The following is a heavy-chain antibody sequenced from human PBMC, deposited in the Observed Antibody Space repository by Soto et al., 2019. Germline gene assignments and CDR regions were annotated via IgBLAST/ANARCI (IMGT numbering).Heavy chain of an antibody. J-gene: IGHJ6*02. CDR1: GGSISSGGYY. CDR2: IYYSGST. D-gene: IGHD2-2*01. Sequence: PSETLSLTCTVSGGSISSGGYYWSWIRQHPGKGLEWIGYIYYSGSTYYNPSLKSRVTISVDTSKNQFSLKLSSVTAADTAVYYCARDIVVVPAAIGGGDYYYGMDVWGQGTTVTVSS. V-gene: IGHV4-31*03. CDR3: ARDIVVVPAAIGGGDYYYGMDV.